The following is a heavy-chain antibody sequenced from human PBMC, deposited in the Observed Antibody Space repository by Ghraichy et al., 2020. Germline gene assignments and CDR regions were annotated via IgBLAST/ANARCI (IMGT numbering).Heavy chain of an antibody. V-gene: IGHV3-7*02. Sequence: GSLRLSCAASGFIFSSYWMSWVRQAPGKGLEWVANIKQDGSEKYYVDSVKGRFTISRDNAKNSLHLQMNSLRAEDTAVYFCARLYYYGLGSFFDPWVQGTLVTVSS. CDR1: GFIFSSYW. CDR2: IKQDGSEK. D-gene: IGHD3-10*01. CDR3: ARLYYYGLGSFFDP. J-gene: IGHJ5*02.